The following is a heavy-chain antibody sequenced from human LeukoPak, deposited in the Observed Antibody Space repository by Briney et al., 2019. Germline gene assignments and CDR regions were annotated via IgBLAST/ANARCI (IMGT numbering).Heavy chain of an antibody. J-gene: IGHJ4*02. CDR1: GGSISSSIYY. D-gene: IGHD1-26*01. CDR2: IYYSGST. Sequence: SETLSLTCTVSGGSISSSIYYWGWIRQPPGKGLEWIATIYYSGSTYYNPSLKSRVTISVDTSKNQFSLKLSSVTAADTAVYYCARFNSGSYQHYFDYWGQGTLVTVSS. CDR3: ARFNSGSYQHYFDY. V-gene: IGHV4-39*07.